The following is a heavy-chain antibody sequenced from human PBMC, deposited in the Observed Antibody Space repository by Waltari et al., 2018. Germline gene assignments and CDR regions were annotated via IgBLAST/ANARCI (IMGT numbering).Heavy chain of an antibody. Sequence: EVHLVESGGALVQPGGSLRLSCAASGFTFGNNWMSWVRRPPGKGLEWVASMNQDGRVGSYVDSVRGRFTISRDNSNASLFLQMDSLRIEDTAAYYCVRSVDRSIDYWGQGTLVTVSS. CDR2: MNQDGRVG. V-gene: IGHV3-7*03. CDR1: GFTFGNNW. D-gene: IGHD3-16*02. CDR3: VRSVDRSIDY. J-gene: IGHJ4*02.